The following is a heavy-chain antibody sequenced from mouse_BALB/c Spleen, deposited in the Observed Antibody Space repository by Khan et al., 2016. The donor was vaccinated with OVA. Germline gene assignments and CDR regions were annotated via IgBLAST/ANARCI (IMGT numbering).Heavy chain of an antibody. J-gene: IGHJ1*01. CDR3: AGWATGYFDV. CDR1: GYTFTNYW. D-gene: IGHD3-1*01. V-gene: IGHV1-63*02. CDR2: IYPGGGYT. Sequence: QVQLKQSGAELVRPGTSVKISCKASGYTFTNYWLGWIKQRPGHGLEWIGDIYPGGGYTNYNEKFKGKATLTAGTSSSTAYIQLSGVTSEDSTVWFCAGWATGYFDVWGAGTTVTVSS.